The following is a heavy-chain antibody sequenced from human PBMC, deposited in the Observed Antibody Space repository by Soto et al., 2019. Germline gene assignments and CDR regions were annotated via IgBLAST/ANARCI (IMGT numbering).Heavy chain of an antibody. CDR2: MNHRGST. CDR3: ARGVQVTVNSYYYYMDF. Sequence: QVQLQQWGAGLLKPSETLSLTCAVYGGSFSGYYLSWIRQHTGKGLDWMGEMNHRGSTDNNTSLMGRVVISVDTSKNQSSMKLSSVTAAETAGYYCARGVQVTVNSYYYYMDFWGKGTTVTVSS. V-gene: IGHV4-34*01. CDR1: GGSFSGYY. D-gene: IGHD4-17*01. J-gene: IGHJ6*03.